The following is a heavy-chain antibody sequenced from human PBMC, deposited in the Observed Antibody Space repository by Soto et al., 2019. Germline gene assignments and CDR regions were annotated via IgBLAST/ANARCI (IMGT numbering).Heavy chain of an antibody. Sequence: NPSETLSLTCTVSGDSVSSGGYYWSWIRQHPVTGLEWIGYIYYSGSTYYNPSLRGRVTISLDTSENHFSLSLSPVTAADTAVYYCATGNAWGFLLAYWGRGTLVTVSS. D-gene: IGHD7-27*01. CDR1: GDSVSSGGYY. CDR3: ATGNAWGFLLAY. CDR2: IYYSGST. V-gene: IGHV4-31*02. J-gene: IGHJ4*02.